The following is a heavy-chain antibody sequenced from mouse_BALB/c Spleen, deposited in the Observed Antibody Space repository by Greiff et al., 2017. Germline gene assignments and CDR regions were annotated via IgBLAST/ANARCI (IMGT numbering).Heavy chain of an antibody. D-gene: IGHD4-1*01. CDR1: GFNIKDTY. CDR3: ARTWDVGFAY. J-gene: IGHJ3*01. Sequence: EVKVVESGAELVKPGASVKLSCTASGFNIKDTYMHWVKQRPEQGLEWIGRIDPANGNTKYDPKFQGKATITADTSSNTAYLQLSSLTSEDTAVYYCARTWDVGFAYWGQGTLVTVSA. CDR2: IDPANGNT. V-gene: IGHV14-3*02.